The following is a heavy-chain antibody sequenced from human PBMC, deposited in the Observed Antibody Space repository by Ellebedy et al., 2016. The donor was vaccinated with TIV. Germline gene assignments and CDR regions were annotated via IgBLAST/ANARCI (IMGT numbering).Heavy chain of an antibody. J-gene: IGHJ3*02. D-gene: IGHD2-8*02. Sequence: PGGSLRLSCAASGFNFGGHAMKWVRQAPGKGLEWVSSIGSSAYTTHYADSVKGRFTISRDNSRNTLYLQMNSLRDEDTAVYFCAKDVRYTTGWGGALDIWGQGAMVTVSS. CDR3: AKDVRYTTGWGGALDI. V-gene: IGHV3-23*01. CDR2: IGSSAYTT. CDR1: GFNFGGHA.